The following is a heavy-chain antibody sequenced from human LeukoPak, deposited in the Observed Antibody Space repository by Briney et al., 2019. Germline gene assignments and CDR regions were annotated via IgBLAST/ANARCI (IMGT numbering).Heavy chain of an antibody. J-gene: IGHJ4*02. CDR3: ARALYYYDSSALDY. Sequence: GASVKVSCKASGGTFSSYAISWVRQAPGQGLEWMGGIIPIFGTANYAQKFQGRVTITADESTSTACMELSSLRSEDTAVYYCARALYYYDSSALDYWGQGTLVTVSS. CDR1: GGTFSSYA. CDR2: IIPIFGTA. V-gene: IGHV1-69*13. D-gene: IGHD3-22*01.